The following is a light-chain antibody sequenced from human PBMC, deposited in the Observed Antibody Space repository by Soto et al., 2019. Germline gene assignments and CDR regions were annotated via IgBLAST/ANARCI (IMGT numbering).Light chain of an antibody. CDR1: QSVRRN. CDR3: QQYNNSPRT. CDR2: GAS. V-gene: IGKV3-15*01. J-gene: IGKJ1*01. Sequence: EIVLTQSPATLSVSPGDRAPLSCRASQSVRRNLDWYQQKNGKAPRLLIYGASTRATGIPARLSGSGYGTGFTLTISSLQSEDFAVYYCQQYNNSPRTFGQGTKVDIK.